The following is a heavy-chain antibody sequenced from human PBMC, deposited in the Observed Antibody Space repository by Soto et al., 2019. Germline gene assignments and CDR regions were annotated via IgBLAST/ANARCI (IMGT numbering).Heavy chain of an antibody. CDR3: AREFCDHALCYLPDY. V-gene: IGHV1-18*01. D-gene: IGHD2-21*01. Sequence: QVQLVQSGAEVKKPGASVKVSCQASGYTFSTYGITWVRQAPGQGLEWMGWISGNNDNTYYAQKLQGRVTMTTDTSTITAYMELTSLRSDDTAVYYCAREFCDHALCYLPDYWGQGTLVTVSS. CDR2: ISGNNDNT. J-gene: IGHJ4*02. CDR1: GYTFSTYG.